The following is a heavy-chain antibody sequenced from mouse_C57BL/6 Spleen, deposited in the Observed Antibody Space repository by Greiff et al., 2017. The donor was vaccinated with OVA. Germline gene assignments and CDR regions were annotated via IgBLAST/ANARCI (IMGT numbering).Heavy chain of an antibody. CDR2: INPSNGGT. CDR3: AGVSYSNYSLAY. J-gene: IGHJ3*01. D-gene: IGHD2-5*01. CDR1: GYTFTSYW. V-gene: IGHV1-53*01. Sequence: QVQLQQPGTELVKPGASVKLSCKASGYTFTSYWMHWVKQRPGQGLEWIGNINPSNGGTNYNEKFKSKATLTVDKSSSTAYMQLSSLTAEDSAVDYCAGVSYSNYSLAYWGQGTLVTVSA.